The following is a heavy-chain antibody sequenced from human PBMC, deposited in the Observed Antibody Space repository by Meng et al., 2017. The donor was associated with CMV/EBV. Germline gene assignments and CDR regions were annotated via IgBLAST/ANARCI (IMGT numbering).Heavy chain of an antibody. CDR2: IRYDGSKE. J-gene: IGHJ6*02. CDR1: GFTFSNYG. D-gene: IGHD3-10*01. CDR3: AKDSGGEDDMDV. V-gene: IGHV3-30*02. Sequence: GGSLRLSCAASGFTFSNYGMHWVRQAPGKGLEWVAFIRYDGSKEDYGDSVQGRLTISRDNSKNTLYLQMNSLRADDTALYYCAKDSGGEDDMDVWGQGTTVTVSS.